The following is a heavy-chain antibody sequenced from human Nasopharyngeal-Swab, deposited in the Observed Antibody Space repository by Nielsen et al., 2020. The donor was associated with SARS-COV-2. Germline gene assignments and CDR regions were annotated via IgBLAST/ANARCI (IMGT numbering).Heavy chain of an antibody. J-gene: IGHJ3*02. CDR1: GYTFTHYY. D-gene: IGHD3-10*01. V-gene: IGHV1-46*01. CDR2: INPSGGRT. Sequence: ASVKVSCKASGYTFTHYYIHWVRQAPGQGLEWMGFINPSGGRTDYAQKFQGRLTMTRDTPTNKVYMDLSSLRSEDTAIYYCARGHYTSGTFYNDAFDIWGPGTGVTVSS. CDR3: ARGHYTSGTFYNDAFDI.